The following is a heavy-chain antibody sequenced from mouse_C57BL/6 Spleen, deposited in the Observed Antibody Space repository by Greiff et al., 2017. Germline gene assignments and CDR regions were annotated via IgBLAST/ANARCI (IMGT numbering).Heavy chain of an antibody. D-gene: IGHD1-1*01. CDR1: GFSLSTFGMG. CDR3: ARIYGSSYGGYAMDY. CDR2: IWWDDDK. Sequence: QVTLKESGPGILQPSQTLSLTCSFSGFSLSTFGMGVVRIRQPSGKGLEWLAHIWWDDDKYSNPVLERLPITSKDTSKNQVFLKIANVDTTDTATYYCARIYGSSYGGYAMDYWGQGTSVTVSS. V-gene: IGHV8-8*01. J-gene: IGHJ4*01.